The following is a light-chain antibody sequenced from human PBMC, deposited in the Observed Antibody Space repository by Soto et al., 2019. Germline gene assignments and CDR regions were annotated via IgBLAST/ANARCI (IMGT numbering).Light chain of an antibody. J-gene: IGKJ3*01. CDR2: GAS. CDR1: QSVSSN. V-gene: IGKV3-15*01. CDR3: QQYNNFLVT. Sequence: EIVMTQSPATLSVSPGERATLSCRASQSVSSNLAWYQQKPGQAPRLLIYGASTRAPGIPARFSGSGSGTAFTLTISSLQSGDFAVYYCQQYNNFLVTFGPGTKGDIK.